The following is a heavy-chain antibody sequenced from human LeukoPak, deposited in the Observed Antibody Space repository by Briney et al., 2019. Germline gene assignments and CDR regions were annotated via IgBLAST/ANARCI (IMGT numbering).Heavy chain of an antibody. Sequence: SETLSLTCTVSGGSISSYYWSWIRQPAGKGLEWIGRIYTSGSTNYNPSLKSRVTMSVDTSKNQFSLKLSSVTAADTAVYHCAREVAQGRYSNFDYWGQGTLVTVSS. J-gene: IGHJ4*02. D-gene: IGHD5-18*01. CDR1: GGSISSYY. CDR3: AREVAQGRYSNFDY. CDR2: IYTSGST. V-gene: IGHV4-4*07.